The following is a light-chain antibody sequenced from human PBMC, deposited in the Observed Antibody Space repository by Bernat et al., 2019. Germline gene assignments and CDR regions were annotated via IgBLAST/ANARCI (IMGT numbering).Light chain of an antibody. CDR2: GAS. CDR3: QQYGSSPRT. CDR1: QSVYNNY. Sequence: ENVLTQSPGTLSLSPGERATLSCRASQSVYNNYLAWYQEKPGQAPRRLIYGASNRATGIPDRFSGSGSGTDFTLTISRLEPEDFAVYYCQQYGSSPRTFGQGTKLEIK. V-gene: IGKV3-20*01. J-gene: IGKJ2*01.